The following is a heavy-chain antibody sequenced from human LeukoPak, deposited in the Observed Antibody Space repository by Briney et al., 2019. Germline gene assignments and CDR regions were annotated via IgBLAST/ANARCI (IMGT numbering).Heavy chain of an antibody. CDR3: ARDQYRSSGWSNYYYYYGMDV. Sequence: PSGTLSLTCAVSGGSISSSNWWSWVRQPPGKGLEWIGEIYHSGSTNYNPSLKSRVTISVDKSKNQFSLKLSSVTAADTAVYYCARDQYRSSGWSNYYYYYGMDVWGQGTTVTVSS. D-gene: IGHD6-19*01. CDR2: IYHSGST. CDR1: GGSISSSNW. V-gene: IGHV4-4*02. J-gene: IGHJ6*02.